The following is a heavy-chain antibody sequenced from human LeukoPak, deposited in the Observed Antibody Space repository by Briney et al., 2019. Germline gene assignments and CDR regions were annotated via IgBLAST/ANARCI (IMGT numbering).Heavy chain of an antibody. Sequence: QTLSLTCTFSGFSLSTSRMCVSWIRQPPGKALELLARIDWDDDKYYSTSLKTRLTISKDTSKNQVVLTLTNMDPVDTATYYCSRMEGYFYMDVWGKGTTVTVSS. CDR1: GFSLSTSRMC. CDR2: IDWDDDK. J-gene: IGHJ6*03. V-gene: IGHV2-70*11. CDR3: SRMEGYFYMDV.